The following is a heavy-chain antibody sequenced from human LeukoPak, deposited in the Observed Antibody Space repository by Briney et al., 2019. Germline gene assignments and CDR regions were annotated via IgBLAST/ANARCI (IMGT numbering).Heavy chain of an antibody. CDR2: ISAYNGNT. D-gene: IGHD5-12*01. Sequence: ASVKVSCKAPGYTFTSYGISWVRQAPGQGLEWMGWISAYNGNTNYAQKLRGRVTMTTDTSTSTAYMELRSLRSDDTAVYYCARGHMSGSKDYYYYYYMDVWGKGTTVTASS. CDR1: GYTFTSYG. V-gene: IGHV1-18*01. J-gene: IGHJ6*03. CDR3: ARGHMSGSKDYYYYYYMDV.